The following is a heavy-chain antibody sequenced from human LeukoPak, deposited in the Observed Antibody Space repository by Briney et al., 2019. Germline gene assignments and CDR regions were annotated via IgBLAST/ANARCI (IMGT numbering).Heavy chain of an antibody. Sequence: ASVKVSCKASGYTFTSYDFNWVRQATGQRPEWMGWMSPNSGDTGYAQKFQDRVTMTRNTSISTAYMELSSLRSDDTAVYYCARGSPNWGYDYWGPGTLVTVSS. J-gene: IGHJ4*02. D-gene: IGHD7-27*01. CDR2: MSPNSGDT. V-gene: IGHV1-8*01. CDR1: GYTFTSYD. CDR3: ARGSPNWGYDY.